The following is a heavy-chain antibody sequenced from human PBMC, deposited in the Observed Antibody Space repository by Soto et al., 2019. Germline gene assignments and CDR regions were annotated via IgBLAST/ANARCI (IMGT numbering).Heavy chain of an antibody. D-gene: IGHD1-1*01. J-gene: IGHJ4*02. CDR2: ITGSAETT. V-gene: IGHV3-23*01. CDR1: RFTFSSYA. Sequence: EVQLLESGGGLVQPGGSLRLACAASRFTFSSYAMSWVRQAPGKGLEWVSAITGSAETTYYADSVKGRFTISRDNSKNTLYLQMNSLRAEDTAVYYCATKPGTGISLWGQGTLVTVSS. CDR3: ATKPGTGISL.